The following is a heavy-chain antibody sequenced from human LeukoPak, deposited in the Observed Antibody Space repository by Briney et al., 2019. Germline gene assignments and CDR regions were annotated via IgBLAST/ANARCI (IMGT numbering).Heavy chain of an antibody. J-gene: IGHJ4*02. CDR3: ARIVGASDY. Sequence: PSETLSLTCTVSGGSISSSSYYWGWIRQPPGKGLEWIGSIYYSGSTYYNPSLKSRVTISVDTSKNQFSLKLSSVTAADTAVYYCARIVGASDYWGQGTLVTVSA. V-gene: IGHV4-39*01. CDR1: GGSISSSSYY. D-gene: IGHD1-26*01. CDR2: IYYSGST.